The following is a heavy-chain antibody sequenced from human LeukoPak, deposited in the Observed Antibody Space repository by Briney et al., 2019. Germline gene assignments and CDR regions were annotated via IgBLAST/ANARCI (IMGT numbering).Heavy chain of an antibody. CDR3: ARSCSSTSCPFDY. D-gene: IGHD2-2*01. V-gene: IGHV1-2*02. CDR1: GYTFTGYY. CDR2: INPNSGGT. Sequence: ASVKVSCKASGYTFTGYYMHWVRQAPGQGLEWMGWINPNSGGTNYAQKFQGRVTMTRDTSISTAYMELNRLRSDDTAVYYCARSCSSTSCPFDYWGQGTLVTVSS. J-gene: IGHJ4*02.